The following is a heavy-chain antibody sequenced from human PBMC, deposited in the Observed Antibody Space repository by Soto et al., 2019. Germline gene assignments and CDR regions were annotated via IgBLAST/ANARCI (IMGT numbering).Heavy chain of an antibody. CDR2: IYSGGNT. CDR3: ASDRGIAASGRGLYWYFDL. V-gene: IGHV3-53*04. D-gene: IGHD6-13*01. J-gene: IGHJ2*01. CDR1: GFTVSGNY. Sequence: GGSLRLSCAASGFTVSGNYMSWVRQAPGKGLEWVAGIYSGGNTYAADSVKGRFTRSRHNSNNPLYMKMNSMRAEDTAVYDFASDRGIAASGRGLYWYFDLWGRGTLVTVSS.